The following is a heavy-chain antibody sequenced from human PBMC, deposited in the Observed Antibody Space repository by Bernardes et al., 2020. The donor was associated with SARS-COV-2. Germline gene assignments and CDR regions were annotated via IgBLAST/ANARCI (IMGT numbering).Heavy chain of an antibody. CDR2: IDNYGSTI. V-gene: IGHV3-74*01. J-gene: IGHJ5*02. Sequence: GRSLRLSCAASGYTFSSFWMHWVRQAPGKGLVWVSRIDNYGSTINYADSVKGRFTISRDNSRNTLYLQMNNLRAEDTAVYYCAIDVAGEHSTWGQGTLVTVSS. CDR1: GYTFSSFW. CDR3: AIDVAGEHST. D-gene: IGHD3-16*01.